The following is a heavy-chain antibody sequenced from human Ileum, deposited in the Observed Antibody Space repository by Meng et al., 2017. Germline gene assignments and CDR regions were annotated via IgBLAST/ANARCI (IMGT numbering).Heavy chain of an antibody. Sequence: HVSGPGRVKPSGTPSPPSAVTGASIIGFNLWTWVRQTPGKGLEWIGEIHHSGSTNSIPSLKSRVTLSVDKSKNQFSLSMTSVTAADTAVYYCARGTGDIRVGFDYWGQGTLVTVSS. J-gene: IGHJ4*02. CDR2: IHHSGST. CDR1: GASIIGFNL. CDR3: ARGTGDIRVGFDY. V-gene: IGHV4-4*02. D-gene: IGHD7-27*01.